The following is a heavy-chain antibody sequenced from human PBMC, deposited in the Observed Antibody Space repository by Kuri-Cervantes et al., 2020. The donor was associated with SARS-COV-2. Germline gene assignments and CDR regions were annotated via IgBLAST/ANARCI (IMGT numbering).Heavy chain of an antibody. CDR3: ARDGVGIVVVSPFDY. CDR2: IYYSGST. Sequence: SETLSLTCTVSGGSISSGDYYWSWIRQPPGKGLEWIGYIYYSGSTYYNPSLKSRVTISVDTSKNQFSLKLSSVTAADTAVYYCARDGVGIVVVSPFDYWGQGTLVTVSS. J-gene: IGHJ4*02. D-gene: IGHD3-22*01. CDR1: GGSISSGDYY. V-gene: IGHV4-30-4*08.